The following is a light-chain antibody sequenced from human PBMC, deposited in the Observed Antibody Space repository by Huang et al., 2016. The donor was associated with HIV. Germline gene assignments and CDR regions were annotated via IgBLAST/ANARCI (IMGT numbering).Light chain of an antibody. CDR3: QQYGASSIT. V-gene: IGKV3-20*01. CDR2: GAS. J-gene: IGKJ5*01. CDR1: QGVYSNY. Sequence: EIVLTQSPGTLSLSPGERATLSCRASQGVYSNYLAWYQQRPGQAPRLLIYGASTRATGIPDRCSGSGSGTDFTLTVSRLEPEDFAVYYCQQYGASSITFGQGTRLEIK.